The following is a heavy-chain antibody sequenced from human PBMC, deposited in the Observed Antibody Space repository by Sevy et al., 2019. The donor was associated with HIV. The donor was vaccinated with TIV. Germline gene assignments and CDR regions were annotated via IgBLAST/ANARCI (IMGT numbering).Heavy chain of an antibody. CDR2: IIPIFGTA. J-gene: IGHJ3*02. CDR3: ARVTGTKTEGDAFDI. D-gene: IGHD1-20*01. V-gene: IGHV1-69*13. Sequence: ASVKVSCKASGGTFSSYATSWVRQAPGQGLEWMGGIIPIFGTANYAQKFQGRVTITADESTSTAYMELSSLRSEDTAVYYCARVTGTKTEGDAFDIWGQGTMVTVSS. CDR1: GGTFSSYA.